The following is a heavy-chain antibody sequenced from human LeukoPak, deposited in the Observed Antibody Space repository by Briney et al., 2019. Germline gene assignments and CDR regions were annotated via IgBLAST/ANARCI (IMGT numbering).Heavy chain of an antibody. D-gene: IGHD3-16*02. CDR1: GVSISSYY. J-gene: IGHJ3*02. V-gene: IGHV4-4*07. Sequence: PSETLSLTCTVSGVSISSYYWSWIRQPAGKGLEWIGRIYTSGSTNYNPSLKSRVTMSVDTSKKQFFLKLSSVTAADTAVYYCAREGGTYVWGSYRYTGAFDIWGQGTMVTVSS. CDR2: IYTSGST. CDR3: AREGGTYVWGSYRYTGAFDI.